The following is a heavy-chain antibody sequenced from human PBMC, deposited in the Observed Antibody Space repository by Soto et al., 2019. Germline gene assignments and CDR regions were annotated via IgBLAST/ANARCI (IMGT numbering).Heavy chain of an antibody. V-gene: IGHV3-30*18. CDR3: AKDWLGTISYYDY. Sequence: QPGGSLRLSCAASGFTFSSYGMHWVRQAPGKGPEWVAVISYDGSKKDYADSVKGRFTISRDNSKNTQYLQMNSLRAEDTAVYYCAKDWLGTISYYDYWGQGTPVTVSS. CDR1: GFTFSSYG. CDR2: ISYDGSKK. D-gene: IGHD2-8*01. J-gene: IGHJ4*03.